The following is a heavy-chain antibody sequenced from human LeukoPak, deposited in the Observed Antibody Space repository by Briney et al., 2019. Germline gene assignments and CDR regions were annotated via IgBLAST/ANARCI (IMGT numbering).Heavy chain of an antibody. CDR3: ARSEKNYDSWTGEDY. J-gene: IGHJ4*01. CDR2: ISSGGSTL. CDR1: GFTFSDYY. D-gene: IGHD3-3*01. Sequence: GGSLRLSCAASGFTFSDYYMTWIRQPPGKGLEWISYISSGGSTLDYADSVKSRFTISRDNAKNSVSLQMNSLRAEDTAVYYCARSEKNYDSWTGEDYWGQGTLVTVSS. V-gene: IGHV3-11*04.